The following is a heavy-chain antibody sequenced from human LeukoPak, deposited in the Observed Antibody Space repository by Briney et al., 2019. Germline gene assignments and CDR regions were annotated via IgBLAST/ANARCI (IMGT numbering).Heavy chain of an antibody. Sequence: SVKVSCKASGGTFSSYAISWVRQAPGQGLEWMGRIIPIFGTANYAQKFQGRVTITTDESTSTAYMELSSLRSEDTAVYYCARGNWNHVGVNAFDIWGRGTMVTVSS. CDR3: ARGNWNHVGVNAFDI. V-gene: IGHV1-69*05. CDR2: IIPIFGTA. J-gene: IGHJ3*02. CDR1: GGTFSSYA. D-gene: IGHD1-14*01.